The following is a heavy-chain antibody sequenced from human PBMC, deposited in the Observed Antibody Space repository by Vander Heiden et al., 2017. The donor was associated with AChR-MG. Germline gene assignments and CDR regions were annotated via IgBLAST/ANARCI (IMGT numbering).Heavy chain of an antibody. Sequence: QVQLVQSGAEVKKPGASVKVSCKASGYTFTSYAMHWVRQAPGQRLEWMGWINAGNGNTKYSQKFQGRVTITRDTSASTAYMELSSLRSEDTAVYYCAIVRRCRELLYYFDYWGQGTLVTVSS. CDR3: AIVRRCRELLYYFDY. V-gene: IGHV1-3*01. D-gene: IGHD3-10*01. CDR1: GYTFTSYA. CDR2: INAGNGNT. J-gene: IGHJ4*02.